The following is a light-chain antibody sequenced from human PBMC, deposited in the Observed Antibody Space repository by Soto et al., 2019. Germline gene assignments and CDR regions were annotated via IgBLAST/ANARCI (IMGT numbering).Light chain of an antibody. V-gene: IGKV3-15*01. J-gene: IGKJ2*01. CDR1: QSVSSN. CDR2: GAS. Sequence: EIVMTQSPATLSVSPGERATLSCRASQSVSSNVAWYQQKPGQAPRLLIYGASTRATGIPARFSGSGSGTEFTLTISRLQSADFAVYYCQQYNNWPYTFGQGTKLEIK. CDR3: QQYNNWPYT.